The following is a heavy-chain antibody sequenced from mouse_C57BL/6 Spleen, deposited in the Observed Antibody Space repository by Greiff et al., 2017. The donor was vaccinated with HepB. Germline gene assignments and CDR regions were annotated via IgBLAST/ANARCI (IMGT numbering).Heavy chain of an antibody. CDR2: IDPENGDT. J-gene: IGHJ4*01. Sequence: EVQLQQSGAELVRPGASVKLSCTASGFNIKDDYMHWVKQRPEQGLEWIGWIDPENGDTEYASKFQGKATITADTSSNTAYLQLSSLTSEDTAVYYCTTFYYDYKGYAMDYWGQGTSVTVSS. CDR1: GFNIKDDY. V-gene: IGHV14-4*01. D-gene: IGHD2-4*01. CDR3: TTFYYDYKGYAMDY.